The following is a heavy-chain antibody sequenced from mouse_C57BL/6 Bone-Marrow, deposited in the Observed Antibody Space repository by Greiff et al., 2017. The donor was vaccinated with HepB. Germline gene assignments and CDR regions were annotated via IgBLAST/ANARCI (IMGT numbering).Heavy chain of an antibody. J-gene: IGHJ1*03. V-gene: IGHV1-42*01. CDR3: ARGTVVRYFDV. Sequence: VQLKESGPELVKPGASVKISCKASGYSFTGYYMNWVKQSPEKSLEWIGEINPSTGGTTYNQKFKAKATLTVDKSSSTAYMQLKSLTSEDSAVYYCARGTVVRYFDVWGTGTTVTVSS. CDR1: GYSFTGYY. CDR2: INPSTGGT. D-gene: IGHD1-1*01.